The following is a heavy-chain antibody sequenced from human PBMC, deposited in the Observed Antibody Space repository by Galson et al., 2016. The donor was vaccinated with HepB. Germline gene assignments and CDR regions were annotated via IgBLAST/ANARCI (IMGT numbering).Heavy chain of an antibody. CDR3: AKELWLFRHPGVGYLDY. Sequence: SLRLSCAASGFTFTTYGMHWVRRAPGKGLESVAIISFDGTNKYYADSVKGRFTISRDNSKNTLYLQMNSLRAEDTAVYCCAKELWLFRHPGVGYLDYWGQGTLVTVSS. J-gene: IGHJ4*02. CDR2: ISFDGTNK. CDR1: GFTFTTYG. V-gene: IGHV3-30*18. D-gene: IGHD2-21*01.